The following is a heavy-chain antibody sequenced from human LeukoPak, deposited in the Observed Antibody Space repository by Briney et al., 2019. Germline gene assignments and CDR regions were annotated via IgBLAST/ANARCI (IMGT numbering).Heavy chain of an antibody. CDR2: IYYSGST. CDR1: GGSISSYY. J-gene: IGHJ4*02. CDR3: ARSGRGYFVDY. D-gene: IGHD3-22*01. Sequence: SETLSLTCTVSGGSISSYYWSWIRQPPGKGLEWIGYIYYSGSTNYNPSLKSRVTISVGTSKNQFSLKLSSVTAADTAVYYCARSGRGYFVDYWGQGTLVTVSS. V-gene: IGHV4-59*08.